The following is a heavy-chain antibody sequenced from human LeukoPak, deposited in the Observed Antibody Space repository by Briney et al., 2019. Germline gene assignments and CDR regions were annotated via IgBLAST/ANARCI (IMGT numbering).Heavy chain of an antibody. CDR3: AKGKDTLNPYWYLDV. V-gene: IGHV3-20*04. CDR1: GFTFDDYA. J-gene: IGHJ2*01. D-gene: IGHD2-15*01. Sequence: GGSLRLSCAASGFTFDDYAMSWVRQAPGKGLEWVSGINWSGVSTGYADSVKGRFTISRDNTKNSLFLQMNSLRAEDTAFYYCAKGKDTLNPYWYLDVWGRGNLVTISS. CDR2: INWSGVST.